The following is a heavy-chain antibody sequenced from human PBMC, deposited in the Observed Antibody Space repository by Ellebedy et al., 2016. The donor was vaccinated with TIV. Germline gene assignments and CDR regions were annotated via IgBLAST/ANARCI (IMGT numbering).Heavy chain of an antibody. CDR3: ARRHGGCSGGSCYTIDY. J-gene: IGHJ4*02. V-gene: IGHV1-8*01. CDR2: MNPNSGNT. CDR1: GYTFTSYD. D-gene: IGHD2-15*01. Sequence: AASVKVSCKASGYTFTSYDINWVRQATGQGLEWMGWMNPNSGNTGYAQKFQGRVTLTRNTSISTAYMELSSLRSEDTAVYYCARRHGGCSGGSCYTIDYWGQGTLVTVSS.